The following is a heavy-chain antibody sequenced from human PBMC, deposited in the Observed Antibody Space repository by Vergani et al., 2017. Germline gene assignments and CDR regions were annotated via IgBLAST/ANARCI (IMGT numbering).Heavy chain of an antibody. V-gene: IGHV3-30*02. Sequence: QVQLVESGGGVVQPGGSLRLSCAASGFTFSNFGFHWVRQTPGKGLEWLAFIRQDGSNKNYVDSVKGRFSISRDNSKDILYLQMDSLRSEDTALYYCAKYLRDSTDGLPDSWGPGTLVIVSS. CDR1: GFTFSNFG. CDR2: IRQDGSNK. D-gene: IGHD2-21*02. J-gene: IGHJ4*02. CDR3: AKYLRDSTDGLPDS.